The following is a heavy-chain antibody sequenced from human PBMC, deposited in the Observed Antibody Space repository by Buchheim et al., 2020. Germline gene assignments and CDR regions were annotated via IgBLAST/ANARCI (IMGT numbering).Heavy chain of an antibody. CDR3: AKAGEGIVGATKIDY. V-gene: IGHV3-30*18. D-gene: IGHD1-26*01. CDR2: ISYDGSNK. CDR1: GFTFSSYG. J-gene: IGHJ4*02. Sequence: QVQLVESGGGVVQPGRSLRLSCAASGFTFSSYGMHWVRQAPGKGLEWVAVISYDGSNKYYADSVKGRFTISRDNSKNTLYLQMNSLRAEDTAVYYCAKAGEGIVGATKIDYWGQGTL.